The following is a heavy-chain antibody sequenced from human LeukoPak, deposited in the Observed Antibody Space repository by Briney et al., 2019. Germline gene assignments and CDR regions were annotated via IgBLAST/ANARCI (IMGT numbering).Heavy chain of an antibody. V-gene: IGHV1-18*01. J-gene: IGHJ4*02. D-gene: IGHD6-19*01. CDR3: ARGFPSGKQWLTN. Sequence: ASAKVSCKASGYIFTNYGLNWVRQAPGQGLEWMGWISAYNNNTKYAQKFQSRVTMTTDTSTNTAYMELRSLRSDDTAVYYCARGFPSGKQWLTNWGQGTLVTVSS. CDR2: ISAYNNNT. CDR1: GYIFTNYG.